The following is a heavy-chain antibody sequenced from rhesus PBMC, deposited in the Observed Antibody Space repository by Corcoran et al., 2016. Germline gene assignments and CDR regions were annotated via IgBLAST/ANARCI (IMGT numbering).Heavy chain of an antibody. J-gene: IGHJ5-1*01. CDR1: GASISSNY. Sequence: QVQLQESGPGLVKPSETLPLTCAVSGASISSNYWTWVRLAPGKGLEWIGRIHGTTGSTDYNPSRRSRVTFSIDTSKNQFSLRLPSVTAADTAVYYCTWGFEVWGAGVLVTVSS. CDR2: IHGTTGST. CDR3: TWGFEV. V-gene: IGHV4S2*01. D-gene: IGHD2-2*01.